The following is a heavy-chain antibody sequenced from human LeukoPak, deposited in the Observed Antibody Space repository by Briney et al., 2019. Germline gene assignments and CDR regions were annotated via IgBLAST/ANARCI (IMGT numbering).Heavy chain of an antibody. D-gene: IGHD2-15*01. J-gene: IGHJ6*04. CDR3: AREIGGGSCYPECGMDV. CDR2: IIPIFGTA. CDR1: GGTFSSYA. V-gene: IGHV1-69*06. Sequence: SVKVSCKASGGTFSSYAISWVRQAPGQGLEWMGGIIPIFGTANYAQKFQGRVTITADKSTSTAYMELSSLRSEDTAVYYCAREIGGGSCYPECGMDVWGEGTTVTVSS.